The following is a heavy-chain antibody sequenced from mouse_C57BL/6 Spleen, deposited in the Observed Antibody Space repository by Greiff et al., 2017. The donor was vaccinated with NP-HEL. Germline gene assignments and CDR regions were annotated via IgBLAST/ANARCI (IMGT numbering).Heavy chain of an antibody. V-gene: IGHV5-9*01. CDR2: ISGGGGNS. Sequence: EVQGVESGGGLVKPGGSLKLSCAASGFTFSSYTMSWVRQTPEKRLEWVATISGGGGNSYYPDSVKGRFTISRDNAKNTLYLQMSSLRSEDTALYYCARQGGYSNYVWFAYWGQGTLVTVSA. CDR3: ARQGGYSNYVWFAY. CDR1: GFTFSSYT. D-gene: IGHD2-5*01. J-gene: IGHJ3*01.